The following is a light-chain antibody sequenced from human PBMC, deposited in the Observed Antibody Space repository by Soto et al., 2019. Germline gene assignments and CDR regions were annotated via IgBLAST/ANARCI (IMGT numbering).Light chain of an antibody. J-gene: IGKJ4*01. V-gene: IGKV3-20*01. CDR2: AVS. CDR1: QSVSSSY. Sequence: EIVLTQSPGTLSLSPAQRATLFCRASQSVSSSYLAWYQQKPGQAPRLLIYAVSGRAAGVPDRFSGSGSGTDITLTISRLEPEDSAVYYCQQYGSATTVTFGGGTKVEIK. CDR3: QQYGSATTVT.